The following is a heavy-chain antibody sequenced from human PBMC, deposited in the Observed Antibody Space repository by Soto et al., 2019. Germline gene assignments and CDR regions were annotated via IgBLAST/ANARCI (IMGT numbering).Heavy chain of an antibody. V-gene: IGHV4-39*01. CDR3: ARQVYGGYKYYFDY. J-gene: IGHJ4*02. Sequence: SETLSLTCTVSGGSISSSSYYWGWIRQPPGKGLEWIGSIYYSGSTYYNPSLKSRVTISVDTSKNHFSLKLSSVTAADTAVYYCARQVYGGYKYYFDYWGQGTLVTVSS. CDR2: IYYSGST. CDR1: GGSISSSSYY. D-gene: IGHD5-12*01.